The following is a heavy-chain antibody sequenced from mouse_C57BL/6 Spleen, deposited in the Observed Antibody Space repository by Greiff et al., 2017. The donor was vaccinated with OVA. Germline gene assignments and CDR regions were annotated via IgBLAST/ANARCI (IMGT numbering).Heavy chain of an antibody. D-gene: IGHD2-10*02. J-gene: IGHJ4*01. V-gene: IGHV1-82*01. CDR1: GYAFSSSW. Sequence: QVQLQQSGPELVKPGASVKISCKASGYAFSSSWMNWVKQRPGKGLEWIGRIYPGDGDTNYNGKFKGKATLTADKSSSTAYMQLSSLTSEDSAVYFCARSEGVWSYYAMDYWGQGTSVTVSS. CDR2: IYPGDGDT. CDR3: ARSEGVWSYYAMDY.